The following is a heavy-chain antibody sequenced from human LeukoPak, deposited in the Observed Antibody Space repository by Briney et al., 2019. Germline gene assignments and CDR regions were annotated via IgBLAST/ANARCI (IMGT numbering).Heavy chain of an antibody. Sequence: GGSLRLSCAASGFTFSSYGMHWVRQAPGKGREWVAFIRYDGSNKYYADSVKGRFTISRDNSKNTLYLQMNSLRAEDTAVYYCAKDEAYYDFWSGYYLSDIWGQGTMVTVSS. CDR3: AKDEAYYDFWSGYYLSDI. D-gene: IGHD3-3*01. J-gene: IGHJ3*02. CDR1: GFTFSSYG. V-gene: IGHV3-30*02. CDR2: IRYDGSNK.